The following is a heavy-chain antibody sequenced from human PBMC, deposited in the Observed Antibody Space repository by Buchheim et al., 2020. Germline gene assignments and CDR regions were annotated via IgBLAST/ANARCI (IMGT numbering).Heavy chain of an antibody. V-gene: IGHV3-23*01. CDR3: AKASSLALGGFLPHPFDY. Sequence: EVQLLESGGGLVQPGGSLRLSCAASGFTFSSYAMSWVRQAPGKGLEWVSAISGSGGSTYYADSVKGRFTISRDTSKNKLYLQMNSLRAKDTAVYYCAKASSLALGGFLPHPFDYWGQGTL. D-gene: IGHD5-12*01. CDR1: GFTFSSYA. CDR2: ISGSGGST. J-gene: IGHJ4*02.